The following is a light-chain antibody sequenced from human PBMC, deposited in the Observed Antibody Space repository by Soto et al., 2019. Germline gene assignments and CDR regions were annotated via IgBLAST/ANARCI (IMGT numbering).Light chain of an antibody. CDR2: DVS. J-gene: IGLJ1*01. V-gene: IGLV2-11*01. Sequence: QPVLTQPRSVSGSTGQSVTISCTGTSSDVGGYNYVSWYQQHPGKAPKLMIYDVSKRPSGVPDRCSGSKSGNTASLTISGLQAEDEADYSCCSYAGSYSYVFGTGTKLT. CDR1: SSDVGGYNY. CDR3: CSYAGSYSYV.